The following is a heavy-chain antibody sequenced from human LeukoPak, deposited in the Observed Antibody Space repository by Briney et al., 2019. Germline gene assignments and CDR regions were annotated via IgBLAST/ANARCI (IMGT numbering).Heavy chain of an antibody. J-gene: IGHJ4*02. CDR1: GYTFTSYG. V-gene: IGHV1-18*01. D-gene: IGHD3-10*01. CDR2: ISAYNGNT. CDR3: ASPNYYGSGSYSN. Sequence: ASVKVSCKASGYTFTSYGISWVRQAPGQGLEWMGWISAYNGNTNYAQKLQGRVTMTTDTSTSTAYMELSRLRSDDTAVYYCASPNYYGSGSYSNWGQGTLVTVSS.